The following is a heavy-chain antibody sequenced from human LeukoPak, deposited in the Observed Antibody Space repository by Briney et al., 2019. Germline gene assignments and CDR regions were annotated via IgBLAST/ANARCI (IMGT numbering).Heavy chain of an antibody. D-gene: IGHD3-3*01. V-gene: IGHV3-23*01. CDR1: GFTFSSYA. Sequence: PGGSLRLSCAASGFTFSSYAMSWVRQAPGKGLEWVSAISGSGGSTYYADSVKGRFTISRDNSKNTLYLQMNSLRAEDTAVYYCAKEGLGSRVFWSGYRYYFDYWGQGTLVTVSS. CDR3: AKEGLGSRVFWSGYRYYFDY. J-gene: IGHJ4*02. CDR2: ISGSGGST.